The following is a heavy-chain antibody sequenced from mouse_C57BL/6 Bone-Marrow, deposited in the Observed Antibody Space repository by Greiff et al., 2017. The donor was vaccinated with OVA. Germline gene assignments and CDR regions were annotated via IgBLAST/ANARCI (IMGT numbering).Heavy chain of an antibody. D-gene: IGHD1-1*01. Sequence: QVQLQQSGPGLVQPSQSLSITCTVSGFSLTSYGVHWVRQSPGKGLEWLGVIWRGGSTDYNAAFMSRLSITKDNSKSQVFFKMNSLQADDTAIYYCAKSGNYGSRGYAMDYWGQGTSVTVSS. CDR3: AKSGNYGSRGYAMDY. J-gene: IGHJ4*01. CDR1: GFSLTSYG. V-gene: IGHV2-5*01. CDR2: IWRGGST.